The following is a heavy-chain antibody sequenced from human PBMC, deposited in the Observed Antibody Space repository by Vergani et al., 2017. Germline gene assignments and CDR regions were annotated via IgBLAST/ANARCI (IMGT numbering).Heavy chain of an antibody. CDR3: ACQRGYSGYQYY. V-gene: IGHV4-4*07. J-gene: IGHJ4*02. D-gene: IGHD5-12*01. Sequence: QVRLQESGPGLVKPSETLSLTCSVSGGSMSGYYWSWIRQPAGKGLEWIGRIYTSGSTNYNPSLKSRVTISVDTSKNQFSLKLSSVTAADTAVYYCACQRGYSGYQYYWGQGTLVTVSS. CDR1: GGSMSGYY. CDR2: IYTSGST.